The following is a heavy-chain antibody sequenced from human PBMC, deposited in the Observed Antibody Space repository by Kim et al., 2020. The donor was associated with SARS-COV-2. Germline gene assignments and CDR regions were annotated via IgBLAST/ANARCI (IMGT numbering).Heavy chain of an antibody. D-gene: IGHD3-9*01. V-gene: IGHV4-59*01. J-gene: IGHJ4*02. CDR3: ARGEYYDILTGYTMGFDY. CDR1: GGSISSYS. Sequence: SETLSLTCTVSGGSISSYSWSWIRQPPGKGLEWIGYIYYSGSTNYNPSLKSRVTISVDTSKNQFSLKLSSVTAADTAVYYCARGEYYDILTGYTMGFDYWGQGTLVTVSS. CDR2: IYYSGST.